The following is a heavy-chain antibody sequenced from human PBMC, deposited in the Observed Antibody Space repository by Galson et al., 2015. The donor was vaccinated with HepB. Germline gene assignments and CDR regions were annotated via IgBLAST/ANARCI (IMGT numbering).Heavy chain of an antibody. Sequence: SLRLSCAASGFTFSSYAMHWVRQAPGKGLEWVAIVWHDGSKNFYVDSVKGRFTISRDNSNNTLYLQMNSLRADDTAVYYCARDRIAAVGIEAGWDYYNMDVWGQGTTVAVSS. CDR1: GFTFSSYA. D-gene: IGHD6-13*01. J-gene: IGHJ6*02. CDR2: VWHDGSKN. CDR3: ARDRIAAVGIEAGWDYYNMDV. V-gene: IGHV3-33*08.